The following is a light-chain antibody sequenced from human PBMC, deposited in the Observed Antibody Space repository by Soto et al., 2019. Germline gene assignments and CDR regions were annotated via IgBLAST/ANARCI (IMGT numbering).Light chain of an antibody. CDR2: EVS. J-gene: IGLJ1*01. CDR3: NSYTSSSTYV. Sequence: QSALTQPPSVSGFPGQSVAISCTGTSSDVGSFNRVSWYQQPPGTAPKLLIYEVSNRPSGVPDRFSGSKSGNTASLTISGLQAEDEADYYCNSYTSSSTYVFGTGTKLTVL. CDR1: SSDVGSFNR. V-gene: IGLV2-18*02.